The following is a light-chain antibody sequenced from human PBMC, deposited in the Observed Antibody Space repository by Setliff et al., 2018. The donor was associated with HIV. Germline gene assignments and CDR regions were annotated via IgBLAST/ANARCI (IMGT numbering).Light chain of an antibody. CDR2: DVS. J-gene: IGLJ2*01. CDR1: SSDVGGYNS. Sequence: QSVLTQPASVSGSPGQSITISCTGTSSDVGGYNSVSWYQQHPGKAPKLMIFDVSNRPSGVSNRFSGPKSGNTASLTISGLQAEDEANYYCSSYTSSTTAVVGGGTK. V-gene: IGLV2-14*03. CDR3: SSYTSSTTAV.